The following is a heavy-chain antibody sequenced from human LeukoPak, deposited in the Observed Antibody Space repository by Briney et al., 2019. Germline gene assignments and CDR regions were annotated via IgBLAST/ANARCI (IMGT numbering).Heavy chain of an antibody. CDR3: ARDLVVVQSYYYYYGMDV. Sequence: ASVKVSCKASGGTFSSYAISWVRQAPGQGLEWMGRINPNSGGTNYAQKFQGRVTMTRDTSISTAYMELSRLRSDDTAVYYCARDLVVVQSYYYYYGMDVWGQGTTVTVSS. CDR1: GGTFSSYA. CDR2: INPNSGGT. D-gene: IGHD2-2*01. V-gene: IGHV1-2*02. J-gene: IGHJ6*02.